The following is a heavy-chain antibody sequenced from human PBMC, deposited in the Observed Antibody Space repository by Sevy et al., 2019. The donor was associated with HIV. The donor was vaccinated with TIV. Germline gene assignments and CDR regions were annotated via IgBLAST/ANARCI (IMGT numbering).Heavy chain of an antibody. Sequence: GGCLRLSCAASGFSVSSYYMNWVRQAPGKGLEWVSVIYSGGSTHHADSVRGRFSISRDNSKNTVYLQMNSLRAEDTAVYYCARDSSHCSGGSCSYYFDYWGQGTLVTVSS. V-gene: IGHV3-66*01. CDR2: IYSGGST. D-gene: IGHD2-15*01. CDR3: ARDSSHCSGGSCSYYFDY. CDR1: GFSVSSYY. J-gene: IGHJ4*02.